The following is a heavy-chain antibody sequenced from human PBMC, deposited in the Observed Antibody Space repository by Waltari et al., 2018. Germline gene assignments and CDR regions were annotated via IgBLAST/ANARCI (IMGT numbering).Heavy chain of an antibody. J-gene: IGHJ5*02. V-gene: IGHV1-69*12. D-gene: IGHD1-1*01. CDR2: LIPIFGAP. Sequence: QVHLVQSGAEVKKPGSSVKVSCKASGGTFGRYAITWVRQAPGQGFEWMGGLIPIFGAPNYAQRFQGRVTITADESTSTVYMELSSLKSEDTALYCCARRQLGGPLDPWGQGTLVTVSS. CDR1: GGTFGRYA. CDR3: ARRQLGGPLDP.